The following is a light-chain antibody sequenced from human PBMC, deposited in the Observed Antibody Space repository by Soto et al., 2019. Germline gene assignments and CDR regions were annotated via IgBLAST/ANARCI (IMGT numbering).Light chain of an antibody. CDR3: QQRTNRPPIT. Sequence: EIVLTQSPATLSLSPVERATPSCRASQSVSSYLAWYQQKPGQAPRLLIFDTSNRATGIPARFSGSGSGTDFTLTISGLEPEDFAVYYCQQRTNRPPITCGKGKRREIK. CDR2: DTS. J-gene: IGKJ5*01. V-gene: IGKV3-11*01. CDR1: QSVSSY.